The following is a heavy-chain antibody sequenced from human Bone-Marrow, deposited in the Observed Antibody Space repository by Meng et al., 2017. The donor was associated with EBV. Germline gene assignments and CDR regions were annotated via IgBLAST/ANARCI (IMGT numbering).Heavy chain of an antibody. CDR2: INSDGSST. V-gene: IGHV3-74*01. CDR1: GFTFSSYW. Sequence: GRRVGTGGGFVQPGGSLRPPCAASGFTFSSYWIHWVRQAPGKGLVWVSRINSDGSSTSYADSVKGRFTISRDNAKNTLYLQMNSLRAEDTAVYYCAREGRYYDYIPSLDPWGQGTLVTVSS. CDR3: AREGRYYDYIPSLDP. J-gene: IGHJ5*02. D-gene: IGHD3-16*01.